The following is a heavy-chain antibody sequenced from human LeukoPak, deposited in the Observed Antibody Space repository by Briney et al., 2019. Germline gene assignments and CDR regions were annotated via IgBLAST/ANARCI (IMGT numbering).Heavy chain of an antibody. CDR3: ARDMSRRGYYSDAFDI. J-gene: IGHJ3*02. Sequence: GGSLRLSCAASGFTFHNYGMIWVRHAPGKGLEWVCNINWNSGSTAYANSVKGRFTVSRDNAQNSLYLQMNSLRAEDTALYYCARDMSRRGYYSDAFDIWGQGTVVTVSS. D-gene: IGHD3-22*01. CDR2: INWNSGST. V-gene: IGHV3-20*04. CDR1: GFTFHNYG.